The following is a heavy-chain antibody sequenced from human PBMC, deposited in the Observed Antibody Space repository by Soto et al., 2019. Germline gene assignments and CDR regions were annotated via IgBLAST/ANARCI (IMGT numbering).Heavy chain of an antibody. J-gene: IGHJ4*02. CDR2: IYFAGNT. CDR1: GGSISSGGYS. Sequence: SETLSLTCTVSGGSISSGGYSWSWIRQPPGKGLEWIGTIYFAGNTYYNPSLKSRVTVSVDSSKNQFSLKLSSVTAADTSVYYCARWVRSGAYFDYWGQGTLVTVSS. D-gene: IGHD3-10*01. CDR3: ARWVRSGAYFDY. V-gene: IGHV4-30-2*03.